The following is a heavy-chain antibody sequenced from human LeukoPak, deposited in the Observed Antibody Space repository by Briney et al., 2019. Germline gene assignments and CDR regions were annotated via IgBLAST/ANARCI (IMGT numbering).Heavy chain of an antibody. V-gene: IGHV4-39*01. Sequence: SETLSLTCTVSGGSISSSSSYCGWIRQPPGKGLEWIGSIYYSGSTSYNPSLKSRVTISVDTSKNQFSLKLSSVTAADTAVYYCARHESIIVVVAARGFDYWGQGTLVTVSS. CDR3: ARHESIIVVVAARGFDY. J-gene: IGHJ4*02. D-gene: IGHD2-15*01. CDR1: GGSISSSSSY. CDR2: IYYSGST.